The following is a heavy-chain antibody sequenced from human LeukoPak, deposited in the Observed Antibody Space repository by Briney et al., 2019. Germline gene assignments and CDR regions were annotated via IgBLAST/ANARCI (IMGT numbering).Heavy chain of an antibody. CDR2: ISYDGSNK. J-gene: IGHJ4*02. D-gene: IGHD3-16*02. CDR1: GFTFSSYG. V-gene: IGHV3-30*18. CDR3: AKGYDYVWGSYRYFDY. Sequence: GGSLRLSCAASGFTFSSYGMHWVRQAPGKGLEWVAVISYDGSNKYYADSVKGRYTISRDNSKNTLYLQMNSLRAEDTAVYYCAKGYDYVWGSYRYFDYWGQGTLVTVSS.